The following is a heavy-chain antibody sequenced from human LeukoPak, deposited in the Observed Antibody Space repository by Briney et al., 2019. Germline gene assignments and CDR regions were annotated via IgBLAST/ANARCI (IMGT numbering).Heavy chain of an antibody. CDR2: ISAYNGNT. Sequence: ASVKVSCKASGYTFTSYDINWVRQAPGQGLEWMGWISAYNGNTNYAQKLQGRVTMTTDTSTTTAYMELMSLRSDDTAVYYCARTNLDCSGGSCYLRRGYNWFDPWGQGTPVTVSS. J-gene: IGHJ5*02. D-gene: IGHD2-15*01. CDR3: ARTNLDCSGGSCYLRRGYNWFDP. CDR1: GYTFTSYD. V-gene: IGHV1-18*01.